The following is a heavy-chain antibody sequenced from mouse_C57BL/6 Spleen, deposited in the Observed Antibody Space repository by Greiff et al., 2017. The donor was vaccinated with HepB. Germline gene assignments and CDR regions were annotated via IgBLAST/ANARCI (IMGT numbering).Heavy chain of an antibody. CDR3: ARERGLLRQAWYFDV. J-gene: IGHJ1*03. CDR1: GFTFSDYY. Sequence: EVHLVESEGGLVQPGSSMKLSCTASGFTFSDYYMAWVRQVPEKGLEWVANINYDGSSTYYLDSLKSRFIISRDNAKNILYLQMSSLKSEDTATYYCARERGLLRQAWYFDVWGTGTTVTVSS. V-gene: IGHV5-16*01. CDR2: INYDGSST. D-gene: IGHD2-3*01.